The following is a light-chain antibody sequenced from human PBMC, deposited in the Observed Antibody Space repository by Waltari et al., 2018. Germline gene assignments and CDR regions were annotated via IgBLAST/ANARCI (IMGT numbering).Light chain of an antibody. V-gene: IGKV1-12*01. Sequence: DILMTQSPSSVSASVGDAVTITCRASQGITSWLAWYQQKPGKTPNLLIYDGYSLQSGVPSRFSGSGSGTVFSLTISSLQPEDFATYYCQQSYSTQFTFGPGTKVDIK. CDR2: DGY. CDR3: QQSYSTQFT. J-gene: IGKJ3*01. CDR1: QGITSW.